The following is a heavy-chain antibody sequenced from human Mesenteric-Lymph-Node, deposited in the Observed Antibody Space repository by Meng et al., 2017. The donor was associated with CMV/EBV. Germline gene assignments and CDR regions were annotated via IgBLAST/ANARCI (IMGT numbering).Heavy chain of an antibody. V-gene: IGHV3-48*03. J-gene: IGHJ4*02. CDR2: ISDSGSTI. Sequence: LSLTCAASGFTFSSYEMNWVRKAPGKGLEWISYISDSGSTIYYADSVKGRFTISRDNAKKSLDLQMDSLRAEDTALYYCAREVPGSGPAFDSWGQGTLVTVSS. D-gene: IGHD2-2*01. CDR3: AREVPGSGPAFDS. CDR1: GFTFSSYE.